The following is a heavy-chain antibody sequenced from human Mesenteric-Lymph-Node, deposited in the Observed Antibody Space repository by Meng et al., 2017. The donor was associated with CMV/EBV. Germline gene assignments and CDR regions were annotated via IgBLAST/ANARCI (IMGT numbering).Heavy chain of an antibody. CDR1: GGSISGYY. J-gene: IGHJ5*02. Sequence: SETLSLTCTVSGGSISGYYWSWIRQPPGKGLEWLGYVSYNGGTNYNPSLKSRVTLFVDTSKNQFSLKLSSVTAADTAVYYCARGWDDFWSGPNWFDPWGQGTLVTVSS. D-gene: IGHD3-3*01. V-gene: IGHV4-59*12. CDR3: ARGWDDFWSGPNWFDP. CDR2: VSYNGGT.